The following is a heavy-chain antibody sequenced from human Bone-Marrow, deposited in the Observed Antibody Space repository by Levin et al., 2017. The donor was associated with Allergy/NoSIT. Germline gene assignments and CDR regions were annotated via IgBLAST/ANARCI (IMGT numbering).Heavy chain of an antibody. Sequence: GSLRLSCTVSDASIRSFFWSWIRQPPGKGLEWIGDIYHTGSVKYSPSLESRVTISVDPSNNQFSLKMSSVTAADTAVYYCARSGTGSWWYFDVWGRGNLVTVSS. CDR1: DASIRSFF. D-gene: IGHD3-10*01. V-gene: IGHV4-59*03. CDR2: IYHTGSV. J-gene: IGHJ2*01. CDR3: ARSGTGSWWYFDV.